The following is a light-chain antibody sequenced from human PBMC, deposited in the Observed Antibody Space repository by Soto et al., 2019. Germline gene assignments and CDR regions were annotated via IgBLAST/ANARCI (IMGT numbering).Light chain of an antibody. Sequence: QAVVTQPPSVSGAPGQSVTISCTGSGSNIGAGYDVHWYQQLPGVAPKLLIFDTTNRPSGVPGRFSGSKSGASASLAITGLLPEDEADFFCQSFDTNLNAVVFGGGTQLTVL. CDR2: DTT. V-gene: IGLV1-40*03. CDR3: QSFDTNLNAVV. J-gene: IGLJ2*01. CDR1: GSNIGAGYD.